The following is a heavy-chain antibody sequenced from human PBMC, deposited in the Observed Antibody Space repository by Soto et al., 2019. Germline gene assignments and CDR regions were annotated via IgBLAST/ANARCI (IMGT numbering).Heavy chain of an antibody. CDR2: INHSGST. Sequence: SETLSLTCTVSGGSISSYYWSWIRQPPGKGVEWIGEINHSGSTNYNPSLKSRVTISVDTSKNQFSLKLSSVTAADTAVYHCARIYGSGSYRYYYYYGMDVWGQGTTVTVSS. V-gene: IGHV4-34*01. CDR3: ARIYGSGSYRYYYYYGMDV. CDR1: GGSISSYY. D-gene: IGHD3-10*01. J-gene: IGHJ6*02.